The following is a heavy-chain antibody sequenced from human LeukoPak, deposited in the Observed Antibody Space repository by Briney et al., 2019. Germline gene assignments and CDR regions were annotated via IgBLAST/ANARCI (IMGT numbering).Heavy chain of an antibody. CDR2: ISWNSGSI. Sequence: PGRSLRLSCAASGFTFDDYAMHWVRQAPGKGLEWVSGISWNSGSIGYADSVKGRFTISRDNAKNSLYLQMNSLRAEDTAVYYCAKSRFGVVHPLSFDYWGQGTLVTVSS. CDR1: GFTFDDYA. J-gene: IGHJ4*02. CDR3: AKSRFGVVHPLSFDY. V-gene: IGHV3-9*01. D-gene: IGHD3-3*01.